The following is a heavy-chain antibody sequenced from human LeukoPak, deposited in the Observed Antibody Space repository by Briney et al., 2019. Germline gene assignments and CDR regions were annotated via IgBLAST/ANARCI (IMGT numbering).Heavy chain of an antibody. CDR3: ASYDPYYYYMDV. V-gene: IGHV4-34*01. CDR2: INHSGST. J-gene: IGHJ6*03. Sequence: SETLSLTCTVSGGSISSYYWSWIRQPAGKGLEWIGEINHSGSTNYNPSLKSRVTISVDTSKNQFSLKLSSVTAADTAVYYCASYDPYYYYMDVWGKGTTVTVSS. CDR1: GGSISSYY. D-gene: IGHD3-22*01.